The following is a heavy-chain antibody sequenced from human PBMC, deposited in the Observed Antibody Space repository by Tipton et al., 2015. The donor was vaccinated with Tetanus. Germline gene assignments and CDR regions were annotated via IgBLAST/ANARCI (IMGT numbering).Heavy chain of an antibody. CDR2: IKEDGSET. CDR3: ARYLFAYGMDV. J-gene: IGHJ6*02. V-gene: IGHV3-7*03. CDR1: GFSFSTFW. Sequence: GSLRLSCEGSGFSFSTFWMTWVRQAPGKGLEWVATIKEDGSETYYVDSVKGRFTISRDNANNLVSLQLNSLRAEDTAVYYCARYLFAYGMDVWGQGTTVTVSS.